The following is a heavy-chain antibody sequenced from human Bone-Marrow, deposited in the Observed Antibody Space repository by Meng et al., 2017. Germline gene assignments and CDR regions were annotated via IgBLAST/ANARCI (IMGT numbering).Heavy chain of an antibody. J-gene: IGHJ3*02. D-gene: IGHD3-22*01. CDR2: IYYTGDT. CDR1: GGSISSGGYY. Sequence: LRLSCTVSGGSISSGGYYWNWIRQHPGKGLEWIGYIYYTGDTYYNPSLKSRLIISVDTSKNQFSLKLSSVTAADTAIYYCARSQNYYDSSVYYHSGAFDMWGQGTRVTVSS. CDR3: ARSQNYYDSSVYYHSGAFDM. V-gene: IGHV4-31*03.